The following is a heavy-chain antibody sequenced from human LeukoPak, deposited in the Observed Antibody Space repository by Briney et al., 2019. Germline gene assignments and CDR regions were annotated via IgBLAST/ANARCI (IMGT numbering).Heavy chain of an antibody. CDR3: AGRNCSNGVCSLDP. CDR1: GSTFRTYS. D-gene: IGHD2-8*01. V-gene: IGHV3-21*01. J-gene: IGHJ5*02. CDR2: ISSSSSSI. Sequence: GGSLRLSCAASGSTFRTYSMNWVRQAPGKGLEWVSSISSSSSSIYYADSVKGRFTISRDNAKNSLYLQMNSLRAEDTAVYYCAGRNCSNGVCSLDPWGQGTLVTVSS.